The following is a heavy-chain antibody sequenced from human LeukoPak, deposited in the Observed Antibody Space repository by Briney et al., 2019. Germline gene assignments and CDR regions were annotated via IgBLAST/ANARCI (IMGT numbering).Heavy chain of an antibody. CDR3: ATERARGGDSFDY. CDR2: IYYSGST. J-gene: IGHJ4*02. Sequence: SESLSLTSTVSGGSISSGDYSWIWLRQPPGMGLEWIGYIYYSGSTYYNPSLKSRVTISGDTSKNQFSLNLSSVTAADTAVYYCATERARGGDSFDYWGQGTLVTVSS. CDR1: GGSISSGDYS. V-gene: IGHV4-30-4*08. D-gene: IGHD3-10*01.